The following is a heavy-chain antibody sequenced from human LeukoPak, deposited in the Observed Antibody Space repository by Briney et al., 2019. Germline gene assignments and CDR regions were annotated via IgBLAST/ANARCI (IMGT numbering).Heavy chain of an antibody. CDR2: INTNTGNP. CDR1: GYTFTSNA. J-gene: IGHJ4*02. V-gene: IGHV7-4-1*02. CDR3: ARVEVVGATTTFDY. Sequence: ASVKVSCKASGYTFTSNALGWVRQAPGQGLEWMGWINTNTGNPTYAQGFTGRFVFSLDTSVSTAYLQISSLKAEDTAVYYCARVEVVGATTTFDYWGQGTLVTVSS. D-gene: IGHD1-26*01.